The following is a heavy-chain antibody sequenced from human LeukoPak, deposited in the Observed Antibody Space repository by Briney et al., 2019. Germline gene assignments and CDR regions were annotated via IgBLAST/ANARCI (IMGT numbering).Heavy chain of an antibody. CDR3: ARESITKVRGATRGGADY. D-gene: IGHD3-10*01. CDR1: GYTFTSYG. J-gene: IGHJ4*02. Sequence: ASVKVSCKASGYTFTSYGISWVRQAPGQGLEWMGWISAYNGNTNYAQKLQGRVTMTTDTSTSTAYMELRSLRSDDTAVYYCARESITKVRGATRGGADYWGQGTLVTVSS. CDR2: ISAYNGNT. V-gene: IGHV1-18*01.